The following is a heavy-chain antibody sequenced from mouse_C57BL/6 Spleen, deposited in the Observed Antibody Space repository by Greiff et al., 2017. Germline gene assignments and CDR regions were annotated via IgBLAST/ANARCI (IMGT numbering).Heavy chain of an antibody. Sequence: VQLKQSGPELVKPGASVKMSCKASGYTFTDYNMHWVKQSHGKSLEWIGYINPNNGGTSYNQKFKGKATLTVNKSSSTAYMELRSLTSEDSAVYYCARVYYCGSSSDYAMDYWGQGTSVTVSS. CDR1: GYTFTDYN. V-gene: IGHV1-22*01. CDR3: ARVYYCGSSSDYAMDY. D-gene: IGHD1-1*01. J-gene: IGHJ4*01. CDR2: INPNNGGT.